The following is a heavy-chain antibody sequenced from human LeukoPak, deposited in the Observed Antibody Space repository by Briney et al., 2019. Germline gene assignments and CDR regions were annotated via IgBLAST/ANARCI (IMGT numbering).Heavy chain of an antibody. CDR2: ISGTGDTT. D-gene: IGHD2/OR15-2a*01. Sequence: GGSLRLSCAASGFTFSSYAMSWVRQAPGEGLEWVSTISGTGDTTYYAHSMKGRFTISRDNSKNTLFLQMSSLRAEDTAVYYCAKGCNSISCTLIDQWGQGTLVTVSS. CDR3: AKGCNSISCTLIDQ. J-gene: IGHJ4*02. V-gene: IGHV3-23*01. CDR1: GFTFSSYA.